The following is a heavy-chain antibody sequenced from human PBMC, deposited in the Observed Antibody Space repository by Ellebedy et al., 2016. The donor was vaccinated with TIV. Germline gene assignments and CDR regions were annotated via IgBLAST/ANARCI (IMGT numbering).Heavy chain of an antibody. CDR3: VRGLGIAKF. Sequence: MPSETLSLTCTVSGAAIRSSNYYWGWIRQSPGKGLEWIGSIYNSGSTHYNPSLKSRVTISVDTSKNQFSLKLSSVTAADRAVYSCVRGLGIAKFWGQGTLVAVSS. D-gene: IGHD6-13*01. CDR2: IYNSGST. V-gene: IGHV4-39*07. J-gene: IGHJ4*02. CDR1: GAAIRSSNYY.